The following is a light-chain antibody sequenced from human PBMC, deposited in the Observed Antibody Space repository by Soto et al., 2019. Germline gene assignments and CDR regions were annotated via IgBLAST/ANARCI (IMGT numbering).Light chain of an antibody. CDR2: DAS. J-gene: IGKJ1*01. Sequence: IGLSQSASTLSLSPGERATLSCRASQSVSISLAWYQQKAGQAPRLLIYDASNRATGVPARFSGSGSGTDFTLTVSSLEPEDFAVYYCQQYNSWRTFGQGTKVDI. CDR3: QQYNSWRT. CDR1: QSVSIS. V-gene: IGKV3-11*01.